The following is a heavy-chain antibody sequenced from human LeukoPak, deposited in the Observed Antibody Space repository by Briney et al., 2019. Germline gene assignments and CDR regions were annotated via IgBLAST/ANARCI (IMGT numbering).Heavy chain of an antibody. V-gene: IGHV3-49*04. CDR2: IRSKAYGGTT. CDR3: TREGSGSYPYYFDY. Sequence: PGGSLRLSCTASGFTFGDYAMSWVRQAPGKGLEWVGFIRSKAYGGTTEYAASVKGRFTISRDDSKSIAYLQMNSLKTEDTAVYYCTREGSGSYPYYFDYWGQGTLVTVSS. D-gene: IGHD1-26*01. CDR1: GFTFGDYA. J-gene: IGHJ4*02.